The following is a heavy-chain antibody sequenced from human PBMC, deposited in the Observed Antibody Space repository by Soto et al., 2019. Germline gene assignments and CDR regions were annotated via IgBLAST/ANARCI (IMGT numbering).Heavy chain of an antibody. J-gene: IGHJ5*02. CDR1: GFSLSTSGVG. CDR2: IYWNDDK. Sequence: SGPTLVDPTQTLTLTCTLSGFSLSTSGVGVCWIRHPPGKALEWLALIYWNDDKPYSPSLKSRLTITKDTSKNQVVLTMNNMDPVDTATYYCAQSSAWFGESTVWGRFHXWGQGTLVTVSX. V-gene: IGHV2-5*01. CDR3: AQSSAWFGESTVWGRFHX. D-gene: IGHD3-10*01.